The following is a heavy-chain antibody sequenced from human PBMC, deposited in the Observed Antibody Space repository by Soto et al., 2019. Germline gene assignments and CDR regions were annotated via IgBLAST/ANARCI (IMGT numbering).Heavy chain of an antibody. Sequence: SETLSLTCAVSGVSIHNSHSFWGWIRQPPGKGLEFIGSVYHSGGSYYNPSLKGRVTISVDTSNNQISLRVNSVTAADTAVYYCGRVVEGATRHTDSDSWGQGMWVTVS. CDR1: GVSIHNSHSF. D-gene: IGHD2-15*01. J-gene: IGHJ5*02. CDR3: GRVVEGATRHTDSDS. V-gene: IGHV4-39*02. CDR2: VYHSGGS.